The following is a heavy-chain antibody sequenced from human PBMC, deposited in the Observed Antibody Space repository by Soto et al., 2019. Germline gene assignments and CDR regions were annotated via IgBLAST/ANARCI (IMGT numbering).Heavy chain of an antibody. V-gene: IGHV4-34*01. CDR2: INHSGST. D-gene: IGHD3-3*01. Sequence: SETLSLTCAVYGGSFSGYYWSWIRQPPGKGLGWIGEINHSGSTNYNPSLKSRVTISVDTSKNQFSLKLSSVTAADTAVYYCARNYNYDFWSGYYYYYGMDVWGQGTTVTVSS. J-gene: IGHJ6*02. CDR3: ARNYNYDFWSGYYYYYGMDV. CDR1: GGSFSGYY.